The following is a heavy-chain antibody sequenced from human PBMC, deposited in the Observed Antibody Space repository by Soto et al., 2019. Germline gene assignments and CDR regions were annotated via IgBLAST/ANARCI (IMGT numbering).Heavy chain of an antibody. Sequence: GESLKISCAASGFTFSSYAMSWVRQAPGEGLEWVSAISGRGGSTYYADSVKGRFTISRDNSKNTLYLQMNSLRAEDTAVYYCAKDVSGYDYDYWGQGTLVTVSS. D-gene: IGHD5-12*01. CDR2: ISGRGGST. CDR1: GFTFSSYA. V-gene: IGHV3-23*01. CDR3: AKDVSGYDYDY. J-gene: IGHJ4*02.